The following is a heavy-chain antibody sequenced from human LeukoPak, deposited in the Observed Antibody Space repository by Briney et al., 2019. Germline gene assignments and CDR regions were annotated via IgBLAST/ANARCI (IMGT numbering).Heavy chain of an antibody. CDR3: ATQSGYSYGYDFDY. CDR1: GYTLTELS. J-gene: IGHJ4*02. CDR2: FDPEDGET. Sequence: GASVKVSCKVSGYTLTELSMHWVRQAPGKGLEWMGGFDPEDGETIYAQKFQGRVTMTEDTSTDTAYMELSSLRSEDTAVYYRATQSGYSYGYDFDYWGQGTLVTVSS. D-gene: IGHD5-18*01. V-gene: IGHV1-24*01.